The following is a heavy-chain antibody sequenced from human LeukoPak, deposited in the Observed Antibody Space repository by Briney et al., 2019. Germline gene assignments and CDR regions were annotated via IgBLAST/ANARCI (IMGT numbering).Heavy chain of an antibody. Sequence: PGGSLRLSCAASGFTLSRHNMNWVRQAPGKGLEWVSSISRTGNYIYYADSVKGRFTISRENAQNSLLLQMNSLRVEDTAVYYCARVLETDCSGGSCYSGLDYWGQGTLVTVSS. CDR2: ISRTGNYI. CDR1: GFTLSRHN. V-gene: IGHV3-21*01. D-gene: IGHD2-15*01. J-gene: IGHJ4*02. CDR3: ARVLETDCSGGSCYSGLDY.